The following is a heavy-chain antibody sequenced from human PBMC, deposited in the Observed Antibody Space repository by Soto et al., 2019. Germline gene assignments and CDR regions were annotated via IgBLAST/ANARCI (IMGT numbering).Heavy chain of an antibody. D-gene: IGHD2-2*01. CDR1: GYTFTGYY. CDR2: INPNSGGT. J-gene: IGHJ5*02. V-gene: IGHV1-2*02. CDR3: ARERHGIYCSSTSCSLVHYNWFDP. Sequence: QVQLVQSGAEVKKPGASVKVSCKASGYTFTGYYMHWVRQAPGQGLEWMGWINPNSGGTNYAQKFQGRVTMTRDTSISTAYMELSRLRSDDTAVYYCARERHGIYCSSTSCSLVHYNWFDPWGQGTLVTVSS.